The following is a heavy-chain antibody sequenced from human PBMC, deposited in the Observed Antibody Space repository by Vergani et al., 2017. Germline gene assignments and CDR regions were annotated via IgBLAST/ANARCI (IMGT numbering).Heavy chain of an antibody. CDR3: ARLGIVVVPAAIPGGMDV. J-gene: IGHJ6*02. V-gene: IGHV5-51*03. D-gene: IGHD2-2*01. CDR2: IYPGDSDT. Sequence: EVQLVPSGAEVKKPGESLKISCKGSGYSFTSYWIGWVRQMPGKGLEWMGIIYPGDSDTRYSPSFQGQVTISADKSISTAYLQWSSLKASDTAMYYCARLGIVVVPAAIPGGMDVWGQGTTVTVSS. CDR1: GYSFTSYW.